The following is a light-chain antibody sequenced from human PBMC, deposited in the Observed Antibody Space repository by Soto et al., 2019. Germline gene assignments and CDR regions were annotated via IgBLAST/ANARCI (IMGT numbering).Light chain of an antibody. CDR2: DSN. CDR3: GTWDSSLSAGV. Sequence: QSVLTQPPSVSAAPGQKVTISCSGSSSNIGNNYVSWYQQLPGTAPKLLIYDSNKRPSEIPDRFSGSKSGTSATLGITGLQAGDEADDYCGTWDSSLSAGVFGGGTQLTVL. V-gene: IGLV1-51*01. CDR1: SSNIGNNY. J-gene: IGLJ2*01.